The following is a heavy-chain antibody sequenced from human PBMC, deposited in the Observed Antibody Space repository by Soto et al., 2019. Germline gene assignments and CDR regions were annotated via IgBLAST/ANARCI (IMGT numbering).Heavy chain of an antibody. Sequence: EVQLVESGGGLVKPGGSLRLSCAASGFTFTSYTINWVRQAPGKGLEWVSSISGSGSYIYYADSLKGRLTISRDNAKISLELHMNSLRADDTAVYYCARCPGYSSGLLLDYWGQGTMVTVSS. CDR1: GFTFTSYT. J-gene: IGHJ4*02. D-gene: IGHD6-19*01. CDR3: ARCPGYSSGLLLDY. CDR2: ISGSGSYI. V-gene: IGHV3-21*01.